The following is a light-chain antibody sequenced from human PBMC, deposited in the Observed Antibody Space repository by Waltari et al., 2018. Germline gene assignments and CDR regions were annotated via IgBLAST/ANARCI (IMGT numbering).Light chain of an antibody. J-gene: IGLJ3*02. CDR2: KVN. V-gene: IGLV2-14*01. CDR3: SSYTRRSYWV. Sequence: QSALTQPASVSGSPGQSITISCTGTSSDVGFYDFVSWFQQHPGKAPKVMISKVNHRPSGVSHRFAGSKSAHTASLTISGLQAEDEADYYCSSYTRRSYWVFGGGTQLTVL. CDR1: SSDVGFYDF.